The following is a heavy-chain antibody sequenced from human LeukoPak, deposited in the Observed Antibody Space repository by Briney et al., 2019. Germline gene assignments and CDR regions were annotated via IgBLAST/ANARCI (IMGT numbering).Heavy chain of an antibody. D-gene: IGHD4-11*01. CDR3: ARALPTVTTGPYFDY. Sequence: SETLSLTCTVSGGSISSYYWSWIRQPPGKGLEWIGYIYYSGSTNYNPSLKSRVPISVDTSKNQFSLKLSSVTAADTAVYYCARALPTVTTGPYFDYWGQGTLVTVSS. V-gene: IGHV4-59*01. J-gene: IGHJ4*02. CDR2: IYYSGST. CDR1: GGSISSYY.